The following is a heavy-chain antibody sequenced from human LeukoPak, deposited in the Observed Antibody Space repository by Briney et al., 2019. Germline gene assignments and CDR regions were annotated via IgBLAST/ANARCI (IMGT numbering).Heavy chain of an antibody. CDR3: AREGTAGTNLNWFDP. CDR1: GGSISSYY. J-gene: IGHJ5*02. V-gene: IGHV4-59*01. D-gene: IGHD1-1*01. Sequence: SETLSLTCTVSGGSISSYYRSWIRQPPGKGLEWIGYISYSGSTNFNPSLKSRVTISVDTSKNQFSLKLSSVTAADTAVYYCAREGTAGTNLNWFDPWGQGTLVTVSS. CDR2: ISYSGST.